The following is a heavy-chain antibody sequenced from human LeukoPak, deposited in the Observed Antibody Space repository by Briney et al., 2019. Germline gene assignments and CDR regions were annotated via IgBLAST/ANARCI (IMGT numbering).Heavy chain of an antibody. Sequence: PSETLSLTCAVYGGSFSGYYWSWIRQPPGKGLEWIGEITHSGSTNYNPSLKSRVTISVDTSKNQFSLKLSSVTAADTAVYYCARGYYDFWSGYYRSPDYWGQGTLVTVSS. J-gene: IGHJ4*02. V-gene: IGHV4-34*01. D-gene: IGHD3-3*01. CDR3: ARGYYDFWSGYYRSPDY. CDR1: GGSFSGYY. CDR2: ITHSGST.